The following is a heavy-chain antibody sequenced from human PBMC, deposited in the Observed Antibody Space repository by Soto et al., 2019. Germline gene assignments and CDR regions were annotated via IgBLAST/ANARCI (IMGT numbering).Heavy chain of an antibody. V-gene: IGHV4-4*09. D-gene: IGHD3-16*01. Sequence: QVQLQESGPGLVKPSETLSLTCTVSGGSMRGQHWSWIRQPPGQGLEWIGHHSDSTNYNPSLKGRITISTDTSKNQFSLKLSSVTAADTAVYYCATYTVGEGGRGYWGQGTLVTVSS. CDR1: GGSMRGQH. J-gene: IGHJ4*02. CDR2: HHSDST. CDR3: ATYTVGEGGRGY.